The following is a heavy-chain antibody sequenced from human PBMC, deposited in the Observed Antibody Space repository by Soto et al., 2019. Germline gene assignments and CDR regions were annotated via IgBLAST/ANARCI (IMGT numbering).Heavy chain of an antibody. J-gene: IGHJ4*02. V-gene: IGHV3-23*01. CDR2: ITGSGGTT. D-gene: IGHD3-22*01. CDR3: AKASSGYLFDY. Sequence: PGGSLRLSCAASGFMFSSYGMCWVRQAPGKGLEWVSAITGSGGTTYYADSVRGRFTISRDNSKNTLYLQMNSLRAEDTAIYYCAKASSGYLFDYWGQGTLVTVSS. CDR1: GFMFSSYG.